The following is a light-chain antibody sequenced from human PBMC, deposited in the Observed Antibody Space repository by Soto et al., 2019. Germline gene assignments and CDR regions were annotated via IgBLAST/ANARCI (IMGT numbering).Light chain of an antibody. CDR3: QQSYSTPPLT. Sequence: DIQMTQSPSSLSASVGDRVTITYRASQSISTYLNWYQQKPGKAPKLLIYAASSLQSGVSSRFSGSGSGTDFTLTISSLQPEDFATYYCQQSYSTPPLTFGGGTKVEIK. CDR1: QSISTY. CDR2: AAS. J-gene: IGKJ4*01. V-gene: IGKV1-39*01.